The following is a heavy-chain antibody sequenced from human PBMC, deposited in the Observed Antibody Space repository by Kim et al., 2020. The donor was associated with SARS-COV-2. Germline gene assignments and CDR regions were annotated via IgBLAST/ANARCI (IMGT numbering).Heavy chain of an antibody. Sequence: YADSVKGRFTISRDNAKNSRYLQMNSLRAEDTAVYYCARDSSYEHDAFDIWGQGTMVTVSS. J-gene: IGHJ3*02. D-gene: IGHD1-26*01. CDR3: ARDSSYEHDAFDI. V-gene: IGHV3-11*01.